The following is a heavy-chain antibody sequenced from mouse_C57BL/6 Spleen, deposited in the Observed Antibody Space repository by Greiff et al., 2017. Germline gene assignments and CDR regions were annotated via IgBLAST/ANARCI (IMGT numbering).Heavy chain of an antibody. CDR2: ISSGSSTI. CDR3: ARSTTVVEGPFDD. D-gene: IGHD1-1*01. V-gene: IGHV5-17*01. J-gene: IGHJ2*01. Sequence: EVQGVESGGGLVKPGGSLKLSCAASGFTFSDYGMHWVRQAPEKGLEWVAYISSGSSTIYYADTVKGRFTISRDNAKNTLFLQMTSLRSEDTAMYYCARSTTVVEGPFDDWGQGTTLTVSS. CDR1: GFTFSDYG.